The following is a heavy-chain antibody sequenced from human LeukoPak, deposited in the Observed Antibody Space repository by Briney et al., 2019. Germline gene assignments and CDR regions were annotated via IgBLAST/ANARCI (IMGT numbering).Heavy chain of an antibody. D-gene: IGHD3-22*01. CDR3: ARATITMAVGVPADAFDI. CDR1: GGSISSADYY. V-gene: IGHV4-30-4*08. CDR2: IYYSGNT. J-gene: IGHJ3*02. Sequence: SQTLSLTCTVSGGSISSADYYWSWIRQPPGKGLEWIGYIYYSGNTYYNPSLKSRVTISVDREKNEFSLKQSSVTAADTAVYYCARATITMAVGVPADAFDIWGQGTMVTVSS.